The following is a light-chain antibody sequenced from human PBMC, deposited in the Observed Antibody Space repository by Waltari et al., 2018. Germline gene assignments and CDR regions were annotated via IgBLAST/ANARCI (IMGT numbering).Light chain of an antibody. CDR3: AAWDDNLTGPL. CDR2: KNN. V-gene: IGLV1-47*01. J-gene: IGLJ3*02. CDR1: SSNIGGNF. Sequence: SVLTQPPSASGTPGQTVTIPCSGSSSNIGGNFVYWYQQLPGMAPQHLIYKNNQRPSGSPDRFSGSKSGTSASLAISGLRSDDEAEYYCAAWDDNLTGPLFGGGTKVTVL.